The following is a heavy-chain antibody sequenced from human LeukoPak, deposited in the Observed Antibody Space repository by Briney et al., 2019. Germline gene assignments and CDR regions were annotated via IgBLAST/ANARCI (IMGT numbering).Heavy chain of an antibody. D-gene: IGHD3-10*01. CDR2: ISYDGSNK. J-gene: IGHJ4*02. Sequence: PGGSLRLSCAASGFTFSSYAMHWVRQAPGKGLEWVAVISYDGSNKYYADSVKGRFTISRDNSKNTLYLQMNSLRAEDTAVYYCARELITMVRGVLDYWAREPWSPSPQ. CDR3: ARELITMVRGVLDY. V-gene: IGHV3-30*04. CDR1: GFTFSSYA.